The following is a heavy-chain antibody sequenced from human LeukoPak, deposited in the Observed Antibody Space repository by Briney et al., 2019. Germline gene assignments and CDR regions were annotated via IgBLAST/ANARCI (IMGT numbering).Heavy chain of an antibody. J-gene: IGHJ6*02. CDR2: IYYSGST. CDR3: ARLNYYGSGSFYYYYGMDV. CDR1: GGSISSYY. V-gene: IGHV4-59*01. D-gene: IGHD3-10*01. Sequence: PSETLSLTCTVSGGSISSYYWSWIRQPPGKGLEWIGYIYYSGSTNYNPSLKSRVTISVDTSKNQFSLKLSSVTAADTAVYYCARLNYYGSGSFYYYYGMDVWGQGTTVTVSS.